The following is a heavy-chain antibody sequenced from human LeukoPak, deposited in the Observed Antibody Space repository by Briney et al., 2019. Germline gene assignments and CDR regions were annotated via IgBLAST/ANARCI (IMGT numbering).Heavy chain of an antibody. CDR2: ISSEGRST. CDR1: GFTFSSYA. CDR3: AKMPGDFWSAFYHYFDF. D-gene: IGHD3-3*01. J-gene: IGHJ4*02. Sequence: PGGSLRLSCSASGFTFSSYAMHWVRQAPGKGLQYVSAISSEGRSTYYADSVKGRFTISRDNSKNTLYLQMNSLRAQDTAVYYCAKMPGDFWSAFYHYFDFWGQGTLVTVSS. V-gene: IGHV3-64*04.